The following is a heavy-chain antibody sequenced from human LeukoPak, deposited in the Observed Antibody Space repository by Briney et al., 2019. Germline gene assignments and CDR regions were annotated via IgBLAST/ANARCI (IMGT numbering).Heavy chain of an antibody. J-gene: IGHJ4*02. CDR2: LHFGGST. D-gene: IGHD6-13*01. CDR1: DGVITGYY. CDR3: ARGYSTSWTYYFDY. Sequence: SETLSLTCTVSDGVITGYYWGWIRQPPGKGLAWIGHLHFGGSTNYNPSLKSRLTISVDTSKNHFSLKLSSVTAADTAVYYCARGYSTSWTYYFDYWGQGALVTVSS. V-gene: IGHV4-59*01.